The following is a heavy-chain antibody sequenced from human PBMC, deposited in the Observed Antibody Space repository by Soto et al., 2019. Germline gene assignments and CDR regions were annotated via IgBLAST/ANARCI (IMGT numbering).Heavy chain of an antibody. J-gene: IGHJ5*02. CDR1: GGSMGSYY. CDR3: ARQVPRGVVWFDP. V-gene: IGHV4-59*08. D-gene: IGHD3-10*01. CDR2: VYYSGNT. Sequence: SETLSLTCTVSGGSMGSYYWSWIRQPPGKGLEWIGYVYYSGNTKYNPSLKSRVTISVDTSKNQFSLKLSSVTAADTAVYYCARQVPRGVVWFDPWGRGTLVTVSS.